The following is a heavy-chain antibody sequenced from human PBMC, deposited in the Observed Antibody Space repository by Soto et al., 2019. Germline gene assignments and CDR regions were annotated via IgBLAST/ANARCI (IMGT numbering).Heavy chain of an antibody. CDR2: ISGSGGST. CDR1: GFTFSSYA. V-gene: IGHV3-23*01. Sequence: EVQLLESGGGLVQPGGSLRLSCAASGFTFSSYAMSWVRQAPGKGLEWVSAISGSGGSTYYADSVKGRFTISRDNSKNTLYLQMNSLRAEDTAVYYCARAGTYSYGQISDYYGMDVWGQGTTVTVSS. D-gene: IGHD5-18*01. J-gene: IGHJ6*02. CDR3: ARAGTYSYGQISDYYGMDV.